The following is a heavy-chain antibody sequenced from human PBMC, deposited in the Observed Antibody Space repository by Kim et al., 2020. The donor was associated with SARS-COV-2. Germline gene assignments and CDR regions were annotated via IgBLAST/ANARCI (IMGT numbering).Heavy chain of an antibody. D-gene: IGHD6-13*01. CDR1: GGSISSYY. CDR3: ARGILAAAGYGMDV. CDR2: IYYSGST. Sequence: SETLSLTCTVSGGSISSYYWSWIRQPPGKGLEWIGYIYYSGSTNYNPSLKSRVTISVDTSKNQFSLKLSSVTAADTAVYYCARGILAAAGYGMDVWGQETTVTVSS. J-gene: IGHJ6*02. V-gene: IGHV4-59*13.